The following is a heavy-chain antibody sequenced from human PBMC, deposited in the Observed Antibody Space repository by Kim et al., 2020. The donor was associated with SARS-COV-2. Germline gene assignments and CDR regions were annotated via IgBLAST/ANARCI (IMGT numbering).Heavy chain of an antibody. V-gene: IGHV3-21*01. J-gene: IGHJ4*02. CDR2: VSSSRSYK. Sequence: GGSLRLSCAASGFTFSRYSMNWVRQAPGKGLEWVSSVSSSRSYKYYADSVKGRFTISRDNAKNSLYLQMNSLRAEDTAVYYCASITAADEGQVDYWGQGT. CDR3: ASITAADEGQVDY. D-gene: IGHD6-13*01. CDR1: GFTFSRYS.